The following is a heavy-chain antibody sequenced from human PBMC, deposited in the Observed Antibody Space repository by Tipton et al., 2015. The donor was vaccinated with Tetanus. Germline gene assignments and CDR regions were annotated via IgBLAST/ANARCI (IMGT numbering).Heavy chain of an antibody. CDR3: AREADCSGGSCFSGDFDT. CDR2: SWYDGTDK. D-gene: IGHD2-15*01. Sequence: SLRLSCAASGFIXXSYGIHWVRQAPGKGLEWLAVSWYDGTDKYYADSVKDRFTISRDNSKNTLYLQMNSLRAEDTALYYCAREADCSGGSCFSGDFDTWGQGTQVTVSS. J-gene: IGHJ4*02. CDR1: GFIXXSYG. V-gene: IGHV3-33*01.